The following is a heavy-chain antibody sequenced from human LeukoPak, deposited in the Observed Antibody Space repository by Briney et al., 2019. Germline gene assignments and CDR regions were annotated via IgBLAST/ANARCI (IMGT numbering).Heavy chain of an antibody. D-gene: IGHD3-16*01. Sequence: PGGSLRLSCAVSGFTFSSYSMNWVRQAPGKGLEWVSYISSTSSAMYYADSVKGRFTISRDNAKNSLYLQMNSLRDEDTAVYYCARETTQWRSPGEFRYFDYWGQGILVTVSS. J-gene: IGHJ4*02. V-gene: IGHV3-48*02. CDR2: ISSTSSAM. CDR3: ARETTQWRSPGEFRYFDY. CDR1: GFTFSSYS.